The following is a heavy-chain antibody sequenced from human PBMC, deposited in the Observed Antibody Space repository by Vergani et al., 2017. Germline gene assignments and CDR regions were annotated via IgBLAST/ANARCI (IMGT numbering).Heavy chain of an antibody. CDR2: ISAYNGNT. J-gene: IGHJ4*02. Sequence: QVQLVQSGAEVKKPGASVKVSCKASGYTFTSYGISWVRQAPGQGLEWMGWISAYNGNTNYAQKLQERVTITRDMSTSTAYMELSSLRSEDTAVYYCAAVPMTTVTTGYWGQGTLVTVSS. V-gene: IGHV1-18*04. D-gene: IGHD4-17*01. CDR3: AAVPMTTVTTGY. CDR1: GYTFTSYG.